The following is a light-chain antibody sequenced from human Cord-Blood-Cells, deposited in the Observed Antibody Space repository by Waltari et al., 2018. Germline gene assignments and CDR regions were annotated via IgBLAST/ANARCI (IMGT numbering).Light chain of an antibody. J-gene: IGKJ1*01. CDR3: RQYDSYPRT. Sequence: AIRMTQSPSSFPPSTGARVTITCRASQGTSSYFAWYQQKPGKAAKLLIYAAATLRSGVASRFSGSGSVTDFTLPISCLQSEDFATYYCRQYDSYPRTFGQGTKVEIK. CDR1: QGTSSY. CDR2: AAA. V-gene: IGKV1-8*01.